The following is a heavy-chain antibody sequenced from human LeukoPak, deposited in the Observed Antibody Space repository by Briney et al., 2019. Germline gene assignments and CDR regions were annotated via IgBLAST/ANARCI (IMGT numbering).Heavy chain of an antibody. CDR1: GFTFSGSA. CDR2: IRSKANSYAT. D-gene: IGHD3-3*01. Sequence: PGGSLRLSCAASGFTFSGSAMHWVRQASGKGLEWVGRIRSKANSYATAYAASVKGRFTISRDESKNPAYLQMNSLKTEDTAVYYCTGTGKYYDFWSGYGDYYYMDVWGKGTTVTVSS. V-gene: IGHV3-73*01. J-gene: IGHJ6*03. CDR3: TGTGKYYDFWSGYGDYYYMDV.